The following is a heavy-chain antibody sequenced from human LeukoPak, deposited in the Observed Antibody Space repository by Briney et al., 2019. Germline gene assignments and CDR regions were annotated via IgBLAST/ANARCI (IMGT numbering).Heavy chain of an antibody. CDR3: ARGGGGGSNLIDY. CDR2: INPNSGGT. V-gene: IGHV1-2*02. D-gene: IGHD3-16*01. CDR1: GYTFTGYY. J-gene: IGHJ4*02. Sequence: ASVKVSCKASGYTFTGYYMHWVRQAPGQGPEWMGWINPNSGGTNYAQKFQGRVTMTRDTSISAAYMELSRLRSDDTAVYYCARGGGGGSNLIDYRGQGTLVTVSS.